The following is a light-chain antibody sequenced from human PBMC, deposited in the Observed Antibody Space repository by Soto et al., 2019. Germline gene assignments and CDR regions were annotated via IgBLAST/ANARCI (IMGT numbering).Light chain of an antibody. CDR1: QSISIY. CDR2: AAS. J-gene: IGKJ4*01. V-gene: IGKV1-39*01. CDR3: QQSYSTPPLT. Sequence: DIQMTQSPSSLSASVGDRVTITCRASQSISIYLNWYQQKPGKAPELLIYAASSLQSGVPSRFSGSGSGTDFTLTISSLHPEDFATYYCQQSYSTPPLTFGGGTKVEIK.